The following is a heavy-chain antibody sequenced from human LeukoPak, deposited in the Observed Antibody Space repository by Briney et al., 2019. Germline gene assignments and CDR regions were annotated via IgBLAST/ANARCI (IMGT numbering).Heavy chain of an antibody. CDR1: GGSVGTSSYY. D-gene: IGHD5-18*01. CDR2: VYYSGTT. J-gene: IGHJ4*02. V-gene: IGHV4-39*02. CDR3: ASTGSYGYSY. Sequence: PSETLSLTCSVSGGSVGTSSYYWAWIRQPPGKGLEWIGSVYYSGTTDYNPSLKSRVTISIDTSKNHFSLKLSSVSAVDTAVYYCASTGSYGYSYWGQGTLVTVSS.